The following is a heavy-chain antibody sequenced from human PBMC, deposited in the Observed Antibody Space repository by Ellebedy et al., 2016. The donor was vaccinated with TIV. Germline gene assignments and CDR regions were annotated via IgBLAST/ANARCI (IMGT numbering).Heavy chain of an antibody. V-gene: IGHV4-34*01. CDR3: ARVGHSGYDAYWFDP. Sequence: SETLSLTXAVYGGSFSGYYWSWIRQPPGKGLEWIGEINHSGSTNYNPSLKSRVTISVDKSKNQFSLKLSSVTAADTAVYYCARVGHSGYDAYWFDPWGQGTLVTVSS. D-gene: IGHD5-12*01. J-gene: IGHJ5*02. CDR2: INHSGST. CDR1: GGSFSGYY.